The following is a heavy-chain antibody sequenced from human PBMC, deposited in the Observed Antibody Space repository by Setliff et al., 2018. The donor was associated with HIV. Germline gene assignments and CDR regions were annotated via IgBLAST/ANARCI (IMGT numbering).Heavy chain of an antibody. CDR2: ISSSSSYI. J-gene: IGHJ4*02. D-gene: IGHD6-13*01. V-gene: IGHV3-21*01. CDR1: GGSLSGYY. Sequence: ETLSLTCAVYGGSLSGYYWSWIRQAPGKGLEWVSSISSSSSYIYYADSVKGRFTISRDNAKNSLYLQLNSLRAEDTAVYYCTRVSSSTWYKYWGQGTLVTVSS. CDR3: TRVSSSTWYKY.